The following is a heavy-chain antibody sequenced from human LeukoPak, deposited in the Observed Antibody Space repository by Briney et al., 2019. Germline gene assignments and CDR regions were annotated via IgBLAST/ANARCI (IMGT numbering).Heavy chain of an antibody. CDR3: AKASGYSSGWYHY. J-gene: IGHJ4*02. D-gene: IGHD6-19*01. CDR1: GFTFDDYA. V-gene: IGHV3-9*01. Sequence: PGRSLRLSCAASGFTFDDYAMHWVRQAPGKGLEWVSGISWNSGSIGYADSVKGRFTISRDNAKNSLYLQMNSLRAEDTALYYCAKASGYSSGWYHYWGQGNLVTVSS. CDR2: ISWNSGSI.